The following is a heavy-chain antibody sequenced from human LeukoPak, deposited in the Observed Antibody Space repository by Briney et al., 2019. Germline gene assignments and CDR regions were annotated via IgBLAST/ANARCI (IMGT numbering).Heavy chain of an antibody. CDR1: GYTFTSYG. D-gene: IGHD1-26*01. V-gene: IGHV1-18*01. Sequence: VASAKLSCTASGYTFTSYGISWVRQAPGQGLEWMGWISAYNGNTHYAQKLQGRVTMTTDTSTSTAYMELRSLRSDDTAVYYCARDTGPSGSYFPTFASYYYYMDVWGKGTTVTISS. CDR3: ARDTGPSGSYFPTFASYYYYMDV. J-gene: IGHJ6*03. CDR2: ISAYNGNT.